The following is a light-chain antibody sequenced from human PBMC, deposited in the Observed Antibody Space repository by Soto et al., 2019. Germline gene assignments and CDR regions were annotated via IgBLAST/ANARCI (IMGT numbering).Light chain of an antibody. CDR2: DVS. V-gene: IGLV2-14*01. CDR3: SSYASSNTQV. Sequence: QSVLTQPASVAGSPGQSITVSCIGTSSDIGSYNYVSWYQQHPGKAPKLMIHDVSNRPSGVSDRFSGSKSGNTASLTISGLQADDEAYYYCSSYASSNTQVFGGGTKLTVL. CDR1: SSDIGSYNY. J-gene: IGLJ2*01.